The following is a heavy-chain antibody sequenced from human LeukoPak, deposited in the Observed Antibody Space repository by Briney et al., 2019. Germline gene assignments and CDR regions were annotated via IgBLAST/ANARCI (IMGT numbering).Heavy chain of an antibody. J-gene: IGHJ4*02. CDR2: TSSSDAGT. CDR1: GFTLSTYA. D-gene: IGHD3-16*01. V-gene: IGHV3-23*01. Sequence: GGSLRLSCAASGFTLSTYAMSWVRQTPGKGLEWVAATSSSDAGTYHADSVRGRFTISRDNSKDTLFLQMSSLRAEDTAVYYCARGLYYFDYWGQGTLVTVSS. CDR3: ARGLYYFDY.